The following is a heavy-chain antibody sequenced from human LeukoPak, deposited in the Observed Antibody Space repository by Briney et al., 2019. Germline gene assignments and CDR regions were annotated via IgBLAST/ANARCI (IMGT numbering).Heavy chain of an antibody. CDR2: IIPIFGTA. J-gene: IGHJ4*02. CDR3: ASTPTPDYYDSSGTFDC. CDR1: GGTFSSYA. V-gene: IGHV1-69*13. D-gene: IGHD3-22*01. Sequence: SVKVSCKASGGTFSSYAISWVRQAPGQGLEWMGGIIPIFGTANYAQKFQGRVTITADESTSTAYMELSSLRSEDTAVYYCASTPTPDYYDSSGTFDCWGQGTLVTVSS.